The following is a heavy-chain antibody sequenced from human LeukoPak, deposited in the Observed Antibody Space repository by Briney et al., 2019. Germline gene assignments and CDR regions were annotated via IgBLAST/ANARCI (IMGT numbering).Heavy chain of an antibody. Sequence: PSETLSLTCSVSGDSISTYYWSWIRQPPGKGLEWIGYIYYSGTTNYNPSLKSRVTISLDTSKNQFSLRLTSVTAADTAVYYCARESEYRSTELAYWRQGNLVTVSS. CDR2: IYYSGTT. J-gene: IGHJ4*02. V-gene: IGHV4-59*01. D-gene: IGHD6-6*01. CDR1: GDSISTYY. CDR3: ARESEYRSTELAY.